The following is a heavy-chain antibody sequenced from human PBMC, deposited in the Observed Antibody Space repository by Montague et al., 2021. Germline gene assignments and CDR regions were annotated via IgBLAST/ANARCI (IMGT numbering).Heavy chain of an antibody. CDR2: IGDDGVET. Sequence: SLRLSCAASGITFSSYWMSWVRQAPGKGLEWVANIGDDGVETYYVDSVKGRFTVSRDNAKSSLYLQMNSLRAEDTAVYYCGVSPRRGGMDVWGKGTTVTVSS. V-gene: IGHV3-7*01. CDR1: GITFSSYW. CDR3: GVSPRRGGMDV. J-gene: IGHJ6*03.